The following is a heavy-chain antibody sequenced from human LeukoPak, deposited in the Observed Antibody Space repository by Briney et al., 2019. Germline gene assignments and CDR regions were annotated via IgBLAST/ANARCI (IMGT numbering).Heavy chain of an antibody. V-gene: IGHV3-21*01. CDR1: GFTFSSYS. J-gene: IGHJ4*02. CDR3: ARDGDSNPRGGWYFDY. D-gene: IGHD4-11*01. Sequence: PGGSLRLSCAASGFTFSSYSMNWARQAPGKGLEWVSSISSSSSYIYYADSVKGRFTISRDNAKNSLYLQMNSLRAEDTAVYYCARDGDSNPRGGWYFDYWGQGTLVTVSS. CDR2: ISSSSSYI.